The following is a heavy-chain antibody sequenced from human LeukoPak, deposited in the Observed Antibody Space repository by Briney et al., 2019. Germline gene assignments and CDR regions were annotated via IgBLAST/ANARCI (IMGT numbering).Heavy chain of an antibody. CDR3: AKSHSSSGSQTQPLDS. D-gene: IGHD3-10*01. V-gene: IGHV3-23*01. Sequence: GGSLRLSCAASGXTFXSHAMSWXXQVXGXXXXXXSSISGSGVSTYYADFVKGRFTISRDNSKNTLYLQMNSLRAEDTAIYSCAKSHSSSGSQTQPLDSWGQGTLVTVSS. J-gene: IGHJ4*02. CDR2: ISGSGVST. CDR1: GXTFXSHA.